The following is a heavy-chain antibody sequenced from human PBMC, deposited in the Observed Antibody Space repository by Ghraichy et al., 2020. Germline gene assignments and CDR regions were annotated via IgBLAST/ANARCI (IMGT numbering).Heavy chain of an antibody. CDR1: GGSISSSSYY. CDR2: IYYSGST. J-gene: IGHJ5*02. D-gene: IGHD4-11*01. V-gene: IGHV4-39*01. Sequence: SETLSLTCTVSGGSISSSSYYWGWIRQPPGKGLEWIGSIYYSGSTYYNPSLKSRVTISVDTSKNQFSLKLSSVTAADTAVYYCARRPVTTLNWFDPWGQGTLVTVSS. CDR3: ARRPVTTLNWFDP.